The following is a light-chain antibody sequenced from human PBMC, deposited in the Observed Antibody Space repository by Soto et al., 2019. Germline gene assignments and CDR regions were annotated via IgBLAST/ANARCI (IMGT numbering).Light chain of an antibody. CDR1: SSDVGRYNY. Sequence: QSVLTQPASVSGSPGQSITISCTGTSSDVGRYNYVSWYQQNPGKAPKLIIYDVSDWPSGVSNRFSGSKSGTTASLTISGLQAEDEADYYCGSYTSSDTMIFGGGTKLTVL. V-gene: IGLV2-14*01. J-gene: IGLJ2*01. CDR3: GSYTSSDTMI. CDR2: DVS.